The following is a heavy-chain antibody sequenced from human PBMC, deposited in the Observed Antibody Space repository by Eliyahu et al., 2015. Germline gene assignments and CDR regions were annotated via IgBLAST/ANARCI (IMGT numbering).Heavy chain of an antibody. Sequence: QVQLVQSGAEVKKPGSSVKVSCKASGGTFSSYAISWVRQAPGQGLEWMGGIIPIFGTANYAQKFQGRVTITADESTSTAYMELSSLRSEDTAVYYCARAVTSTYSGGSLYYFDYWGQGTLVTVSS. CDR3: ARAVTSTYSGGSLYYFDY. V-gene: IGHV1-69*01. CDR1: GGTFSSYA. CDR2: IIPIFGTA. D-gene: IGHD2-15*01. J-gene: IGHJ4*02.